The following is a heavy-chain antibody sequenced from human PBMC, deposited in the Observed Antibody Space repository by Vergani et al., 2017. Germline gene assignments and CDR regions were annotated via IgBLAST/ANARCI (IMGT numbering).Heavy chain of an antibody. D-gene: IGHD3-22*01. CDR3: AKIRVVARWAFDI. CDR2: ISGPGLST. CDR1: GFTFSNSA. J-gene: IGHJ3*02. V-gene: IGHV3-23*01. Sequence: EVHLLESGGGLVQSGGSLRLSCAASGFTFSNSAVSWVRQAPGRGLAWVSSISGPGLSTYYADSVKGRFSVSRDNSKNTLYLQINSLRAEDTAVYFCAKIRVVARWAFDIWGRGTMVTVSS.